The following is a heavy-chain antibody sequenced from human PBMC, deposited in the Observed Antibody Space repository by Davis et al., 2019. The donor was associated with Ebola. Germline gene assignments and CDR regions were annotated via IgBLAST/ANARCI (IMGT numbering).Heavy chain of an antibody. V-gene: IGHV3-48*03. J-gene: IGHJ5*02. CDR2: ISSSGSTI. CDR1: GFTFSSYE. Sequence: GESLKISCAASGFTFSSYEMNWLRQAPGKGLEWVSYISSSGSTIYYADSVKGRFTISRDNAKNSLYLQMNSLRAEDTAVYYCARDGGYYYEGWFDPWGQGTLVTVSS. D-gene: IGHD3-22*01. CDR3: ARDGGYYYEGWFDP.